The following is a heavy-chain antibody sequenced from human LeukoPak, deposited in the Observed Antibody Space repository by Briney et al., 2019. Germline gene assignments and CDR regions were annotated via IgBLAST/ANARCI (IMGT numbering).Heavy chain of an antibody. Sequence: ASVKVSCKASGGTFSSYAISWVRQAPGQGLEWMGRIIPILGIANYAQKFQGRVTITADKSTSTVYMELSSLRSEDMAVYYCARDLLRYFDWLLIYYYYGMDVWGQGTTVTVSS. CDR3: ARDLLRYFDWLLIYYYYGMDV. CDR2: IIPILGIA. V-gene: IGHV1-69*04. CDR1: GGTFSSYA. J-gene: IGHJ6*02. D-gene: IGHD3-9*01.